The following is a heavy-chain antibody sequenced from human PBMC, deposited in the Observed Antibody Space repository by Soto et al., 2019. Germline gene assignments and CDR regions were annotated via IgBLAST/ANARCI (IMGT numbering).Heavy chain of an antibody. CDR2: IIPIFGTA. CDR1: GGTFSSYA. Sequence: SVKVSCKASGGTFSSYAISWVRQAPGQGLEWMGGIIPIFGTANYAQKFQGRVTITADESTSTAYMELRSLRSDDTAVYYCARGRLITGTHHYFDYWGQGTLVTVSS. CDR3: ARGRLITGTHHYFDY. J-gene: IGHJ4*02. D-gene: IGHD1-20*01. V-gene: IGHV1-69*13.